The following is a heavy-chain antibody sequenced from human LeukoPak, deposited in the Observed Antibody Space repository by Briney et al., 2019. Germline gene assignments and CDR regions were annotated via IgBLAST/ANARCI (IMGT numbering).Heavy chain of an antibody. J-gene: IGHJ2*01. CDR3: ARKAAPGWHFDL. CDR2: IGTAGEP. Sequence: GGSLRLSCAASGFTFSNYDMRWVRQATGKGLEWVSAIGTAGEPYYPGSVKGRFSISRKNDKNSLYLQMTGLRAGDTAVYYCARKAAPGWHFDLWGRGTLVTVSS. V-gene: IGHV3-13*05. CDR1: GFTFSNYD. D-gene: IGHD6-13*01.